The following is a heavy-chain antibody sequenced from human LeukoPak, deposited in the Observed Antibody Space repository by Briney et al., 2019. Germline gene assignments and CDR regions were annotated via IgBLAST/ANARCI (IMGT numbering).Heavy chain of an antibody. CDR3: ARDPGVVVVPAAIYYYYYGMDV. J-gene: IGHJ6*02. D-gene: IGHD2-2*01. V-gene: IGHV4-31*03. CDR2: IYYSGST. CDR1: GGSISSGGYY. Sequence: SETLSLTCTVSGGSISSGGYYWSWIRQHPGKGLEWIGYIYYSGSTYYNPSLKSRVTISVDTSKNQFSLKLSSVTAADTAVYYCARDPGVVVVPAAIYYYYYGMDVWGQGTTVTVSS.